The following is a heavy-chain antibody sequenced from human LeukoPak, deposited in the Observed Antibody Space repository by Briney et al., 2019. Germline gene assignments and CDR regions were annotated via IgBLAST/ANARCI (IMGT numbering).Heavy chain of an antibody. J-gene: IGHJ4*02. V-gene: IGHV4-59*01. CDR2: IYYTGST. CDR1: GDSIINYY. D-gene: IGHD3-16*02. CDR3: ARRASSYYFDN. Sequence: PSETLSLTCTVSGDSIINYYCSWIRQTPGNGLEWIGFIYYTGSTSYNPSLKSRVTMSVDRSKNLFSLNLSSVTATDTAVYYCARRASSYYFDNWSQGTLVTVSS.